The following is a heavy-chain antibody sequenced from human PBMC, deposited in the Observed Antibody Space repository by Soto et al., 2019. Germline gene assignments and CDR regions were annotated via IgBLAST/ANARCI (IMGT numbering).Heavy chain of an antibody. J-gene: IGHJ6*02. D-gene: IGHD1-20*01. CDR1: GGSISSSNW. CDR3: ARAPITGNYYYYGMDV. Sequence: SETLSLTCAVSGGSISSSNWWSWVRQPPGKGLEWIGEIYHSGSTNYNPSLKSRVTISVDKSKNQFSLKLSSVTAADTAVYYCARAPITGNYYYYGMDVWGQGTTVTVTS. CDR2: IYHSGST. V-gene: IGHV4-4*02.